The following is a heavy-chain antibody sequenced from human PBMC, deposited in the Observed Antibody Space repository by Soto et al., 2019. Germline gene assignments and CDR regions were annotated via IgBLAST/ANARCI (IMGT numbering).Heavy chain of an antibody. Sequence: SETLSLTCAVSGGSISSGGYSWSWIRQPPGKGLEWIGCMYYSGSTSYNPSLKSRVTMSVDTSKNQLSLKLSSVTAADTAVYYCARLHCNSPNCVPLDPWGQGTLVTVSS. CDR1: GGSISSGGYS. V-gene: IGHV4-30-2*03. CDR2: MYYSGST. J-gene: IGHJ5*02. CDR3: ARLHCNSPNCVPLDP. D-gene: IGHD2-2*01.